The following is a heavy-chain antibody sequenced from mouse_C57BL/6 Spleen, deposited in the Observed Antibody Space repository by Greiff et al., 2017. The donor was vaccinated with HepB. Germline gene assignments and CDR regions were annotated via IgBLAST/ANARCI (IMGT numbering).Heavy chain of an antibody. CDR1: GYTFTSYW. J-gene: IGHJ4*01. Sequence: QVQLQQSGAELVKPGASVKLSCKASGYTFTSYWMHWVKQRPGRGLEWIGRIDPNSGGTKYNEKFKSKATLTVDKPSSTAYMQLSSLTSEDSAVYYCAFITTVVERDYYAMDYWGQGTSVTVSS. CDR2: IDPNSGGT. D-gene: IGHD1-1*01. V-gene: IGHV1-72*01. CDR3: AFITTVVERDYYAMDY.